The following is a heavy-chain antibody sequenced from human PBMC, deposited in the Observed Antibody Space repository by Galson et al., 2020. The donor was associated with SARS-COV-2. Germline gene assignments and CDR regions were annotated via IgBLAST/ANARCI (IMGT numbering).Heavy chain of an antibody. Sequence: SETLSLTCGVYGVSFSDYSWTWVRQPPGQGLEWIWEISHSGSTNYSPSLKSRVFMTVDTAKNQFSLKLRSVTAADTAVYYCARGGSRPVMVFDYYYFYMDVWGKGTTVTVSS. J-gene: IGHJ6*03. D-gene: IGHD5-18*01. CDR1: GVSFSDYS. CDR2: ISHSGST. V-gene: IGHV4-34*01. CDR3: ARGGSRPVMVFDYYYFYMDV.